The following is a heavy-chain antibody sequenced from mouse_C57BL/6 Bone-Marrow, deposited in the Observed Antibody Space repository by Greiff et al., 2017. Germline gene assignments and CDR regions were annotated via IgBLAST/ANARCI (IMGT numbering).Heavy chain of an antibody. CDR2: IFPGTGST. CDR1: GYTFTGYW. V-gene: IGHV1-9*01. CDR3: ARGVVATGCAY. Sequence: VQLQQSGAELMQPGASVKLSCKATGYTFTGYWIEWVKQRPGHGLEWIGEIFPGTGSTNYTEKFKGKATFTADPSSNTAYMQLSSLTTEDSAIKYCARGVVATGCAYWGQGTLGTVAA. D-gene: IGHD1-1*01. J-gene: IGHJ3*01.